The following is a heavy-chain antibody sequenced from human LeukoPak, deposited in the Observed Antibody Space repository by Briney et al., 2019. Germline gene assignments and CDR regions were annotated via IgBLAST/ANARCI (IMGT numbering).Heavy chain of an antibody. D-gene: IGHD3-16*01. CDR2: INFAAGST. CDR3: AKFGRGTSPVH. J-gene: IGHJ4*02. CDR1: GFTFSTYG. Sequence: PGGSLRLSCAATGFTFSTYGVTWVRQAPEKGLQWVSTINFAAGSTHYADSVKGRFTISRDNSKNTLYLQMNSLRAEDTAVYYCAKFGRGTSPVHWGQGTLVTVSS. V-gene: IGHV3-23*01.